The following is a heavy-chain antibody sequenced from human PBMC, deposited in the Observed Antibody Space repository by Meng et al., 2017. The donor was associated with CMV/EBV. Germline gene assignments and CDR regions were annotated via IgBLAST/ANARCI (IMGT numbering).Heavy chain of an antibody. CDR2: ISSSRSYI. V-gene: IGHV3-21*01. J-gene: IGHJ4*02. CDR1: GFTFSSYS. D-gene: IGHD2-2*01. CDR3: ARDFPYCSSTSCYPW. Sequence: LSLTCAASGFTFSSYSMNWVRQAPGKGLEWVSSISSSRSYIYYADSVKGRFTISRDNAKNSLYLQMNSLRAEDTAVYYCARDFPYCSSTSCYPWWGQGTLVTVSS.